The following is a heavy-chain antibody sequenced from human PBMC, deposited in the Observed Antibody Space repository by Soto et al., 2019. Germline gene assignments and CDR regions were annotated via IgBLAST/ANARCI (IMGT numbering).Heavy chain of an antibody. CDR2: IWYDGSNK. J-gene: IGHJ6*02. D-gene: IGHD7-27*01. CDR3: ARDQLHWGSYGMDV. CDR1: GFTFSSYG. V-gene: IGHV3-33*01. Sequence: GGSLRLSCAASGFTFSSYGMHWVRQAPGKGLEWVAVIWYDGSNKYYADSVKGRFTISRDNSKNTLYLQMNSLRAEDTAVYYCARDQLHWGSYGMDVWGQGTTVTVSS.